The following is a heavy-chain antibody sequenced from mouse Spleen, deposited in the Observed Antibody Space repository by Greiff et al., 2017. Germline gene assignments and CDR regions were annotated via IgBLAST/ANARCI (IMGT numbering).Heavy chain of an antibody. CDR3: ARIYYGSSYGAMDY. Sequence: QVQLQQSGAELAKPGASVKMSCKASGYTFTSYWMHWVKQRPGQGLEWIGYINPSTGYTEYNQKFKDKATLTADKSSSTAYMQLSSLTSEDSAVYYCARIYYGSSYGAMDYWGQGTSVTVSS. CDR1: GYTFTSYW. V-gene: IGHV1-7*01. CDR2: INPSTGYT. J-gene: IGHJ4*01. D-gene: IGHD1-1*01.